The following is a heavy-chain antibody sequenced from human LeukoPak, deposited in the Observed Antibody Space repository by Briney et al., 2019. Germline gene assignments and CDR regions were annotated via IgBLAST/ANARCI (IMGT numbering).Heavy chain of an antibody. CDR3: ARHLQFDFWSGYPYGMDV. CDR2: ICYSGST. CDR1: GVSISSYS. V-gene: IGHV4-59*08. J-gene: IGHJ6*02. D-gene: IGHD3-3*01. Sequence: SETLSLTCTVSGVSISSYSWSWIRQAPRKGLEWIGYICYSGSTNYNPSLKSRITMSVDTSKNHFSLRLRSVTAADTAVYYCARHLQFDFWSGYPYGMDVWGQGTTVTVSS.